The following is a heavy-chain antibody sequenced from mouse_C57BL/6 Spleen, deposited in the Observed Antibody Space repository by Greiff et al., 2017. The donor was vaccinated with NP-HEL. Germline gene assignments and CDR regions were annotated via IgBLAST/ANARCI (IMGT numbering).Heavy chain of an antibody. D-gene: IGHD2-1*01. J-gene: IGHJ2*01. CDR3: ARWETGNYDFDY. V-gene: IGHV1-81*01. CDR2: IYPRSGNT. Sequence: QVQLQQSGAELARPGASVKLSCKASGYTFTSYGISWVKQRTGQGLEWIGEIYPRSGNTYYNEKFKGKATLTADKSSSTAYMELRRLTSEDSAVYFCARWETGNYDFDYWGQGTTLTVSS. CDR1: GYTFTSYG.